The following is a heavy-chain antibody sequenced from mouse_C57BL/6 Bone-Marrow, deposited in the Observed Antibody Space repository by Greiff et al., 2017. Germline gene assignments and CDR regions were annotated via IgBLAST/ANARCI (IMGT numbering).Heavy chain of an antibody. CDR1: GFTFSSYA. CDR3: TKVKGNYFDY. V-gene: IGHV5-9-1*02. Sequence: EVHLVESGEGLVKPGGSLKLSCAASGFTFSSYAMSWVRQTPEKRLEWVAYISSGGDYCYSADTVKGRFTISRANARNTLYLQMSSLKSDDTAMYYSTKVKGNYFDYWGQGTTLTVSS. D-gene: IGHD2-2*01. J-gene: IGHJ2*01. CDR2: ISSGGDYC.